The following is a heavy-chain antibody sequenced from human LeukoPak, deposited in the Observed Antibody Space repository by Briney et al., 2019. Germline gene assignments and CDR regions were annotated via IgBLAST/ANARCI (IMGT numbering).Heavy chain of an antibody. V-gene: IGHV4-39*01. CDR3: AGTMVRGVIGAFDI. CDR2: IYYSGST. J-gene: IGHJ3*02. Sequence: SETLSLTCTVSGGSISSSSYYWGWIRQPPGRGLEWIGSIYYSGSTYYNPSLKSRVAISVDTSKNQFSLKLSSVTAADTAVYYCAGTMVRGVIGAFDIWGQGTMVTVSS. CDR1: GGSISSSSYY. D-gene: IGHD3-10*01.